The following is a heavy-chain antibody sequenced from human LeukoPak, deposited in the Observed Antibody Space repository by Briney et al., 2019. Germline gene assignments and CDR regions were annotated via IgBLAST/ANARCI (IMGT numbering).Heavy chain of an antibody. V-gene: IGHV3-74*01. J-gene: IGHJ4*02. CDR3: TRDVGFCSGGRCFPSGPADY. Sequence: GESLRLSCAASGFILNGHWMHWVRQAPGKGLMWVSHIIGDGSSTNYADSVKGRFTISRDNAKNTLYLQMNSLRAEDTAVYYCTRDVGFCSGGRCFPSGPADYWGQGTLVTVSS. D-gene: IGHD2-15*01. CDR1: GFILNGHW. CDR2: IIGDGSST.